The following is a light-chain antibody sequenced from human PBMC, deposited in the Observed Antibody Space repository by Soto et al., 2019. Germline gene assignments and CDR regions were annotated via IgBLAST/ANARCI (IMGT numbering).Light chain of an antibody. CDR3: NSYTSTNTYV. CDR1: NTDVGGYNY. Sequence: QSVLTQPASVSGSPGQSITIACTGTNTDVGGYNYVSWYQQHPMKAPKLIIYEVTKRPSGVSARFSGSKSANTASLTISGLQDEDEADYYCNSYTSTNTYVFGNGTKVTVL. V-gene: IGLV2-14*01. J-gene: IGLJ1*01. CDR2: EVT.